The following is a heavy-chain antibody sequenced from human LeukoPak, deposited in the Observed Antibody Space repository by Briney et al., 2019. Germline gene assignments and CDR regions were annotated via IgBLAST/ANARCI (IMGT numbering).Heavy chain of an antibody. CDR1: GYSISSGYY. J-gene: IGHJ4*02. CDR3: ARDRGYSGSEFDH. CDR2: IYHSGST. Sequence: SETLSLTCAVSGYSISSGYYWGWIRQPPGKGLEWIGSIYHSGSTYYNPSLKSRVTISVDTSKNQFSLKLSSVTAADTAVYYCARDRGYSGSEFDHWGQGTLVTVSS. D-gene: IGHD1-26*01. V-gene: IGHV4-38-2*02.